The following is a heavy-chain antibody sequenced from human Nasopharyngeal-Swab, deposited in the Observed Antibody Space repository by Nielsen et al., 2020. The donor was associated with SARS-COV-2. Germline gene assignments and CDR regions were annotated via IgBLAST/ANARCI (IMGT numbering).Heavy chain of an antibody. J-gene: IGHJ6*02. D-gene: IGHD3-22*01. CDR1: GFTFSSYA. Sequence: GESLKISCAASGFTFSSYAMHWVRQAPGKGLEWVAVISYDGSNKYYADSVKGRFTLSRDNSKNTLYLQMNSLGAEDTAVYYCARDYYDSSGYSDYGMDVWGQGTTVTVSS. V-gene: IGHV3-30-3*01. CDR2: ISYDGSNK. CDR3: ARDYYDSSGYSDYGMDV.